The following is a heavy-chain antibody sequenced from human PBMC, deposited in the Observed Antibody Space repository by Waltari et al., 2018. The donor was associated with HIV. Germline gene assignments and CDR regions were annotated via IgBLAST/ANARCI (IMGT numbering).Heavy chain of an antibody. V-gene: IGHV1-69*13. CDR3: ATLRLGELSRRVNFDY. CDR2: IIPIFGTA. Sequence: QVQLVQSGAEVKKPGSSVKVSCKASGGTFSSYAISWVRQAPGQGLEWMGGIIPIFGTANYAQKFQGRVTITADESTSTAYIELSSLRSEDTAVYYCATLRLGELSRRVNFDYWGQGTLVTVSS. J-gene: IGHJ4*02. D-gene: IGHD3-16*02. CDR1: GGTFSSYA.